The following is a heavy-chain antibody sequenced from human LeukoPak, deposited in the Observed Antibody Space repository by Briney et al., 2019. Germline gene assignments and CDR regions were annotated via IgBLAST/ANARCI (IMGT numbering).Heavy chain of an antibody. Sequence: GESLKISCKGSGYSFTSYWISWVRQMPGKGLEWMGIIYPGDSDTRYSPSFQGQVTISADKSISTAYLQWSSLKASDTAMYYCATLRSSSWYYFDYWGQGTLVTVSS. D-gene: IGHD6-13*01. J-gene: IGHJ4*02. CDR3: ATLRSSSWYYFDY. CDR1: GYSFTSYW. V-gene: IGHV5-51*01. CDR2: IYPGDSDT.